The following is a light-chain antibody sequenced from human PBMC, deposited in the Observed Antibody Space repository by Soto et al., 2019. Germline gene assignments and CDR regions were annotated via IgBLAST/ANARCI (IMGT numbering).Light chain of an antibody. Sequence: QSALTQPASVSGSPGQSITISCTGTTSDFTNYNYVSWYQQLPGKAPKLLIYEVTNRPSGVSNRFSGSKSGNTASLTISGLQSDDEADYYCSSYTASTTLFVFGSGTKVT. V-gene: IGLV2-14*01. CDR3: SSYTASTTLFV. CDR2: EVT. J-gene: IGLJ1*01. CDR1: TSDFTNYNY.